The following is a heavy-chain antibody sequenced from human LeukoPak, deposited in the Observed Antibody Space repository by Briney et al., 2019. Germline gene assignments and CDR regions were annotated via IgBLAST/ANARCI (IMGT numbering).Heavy chain of an antibody. CDR2: IHYTGST. CDR3: ARGGYYGSGNDFRFDP. Sequence: NTSETLSLTCTVSGGSISSYYWSWIRQSPGKVLECIGYIHYTGSTNYNPSLKSRVTISVETSKNQFSLKLKSVTAADTAVYYCARGGYYGSGNDFRFDPWGQGTLVTVSS. V-gene: IGHV4-59*01. J-gene: IGHJ5*02. CDR1: GGSISSYY. D-gene: IGHD3-10*01.